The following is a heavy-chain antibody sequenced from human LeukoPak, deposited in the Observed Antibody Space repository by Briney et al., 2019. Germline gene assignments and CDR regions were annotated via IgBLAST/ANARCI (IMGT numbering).Heavy chain of an antibody. V-gene: IGHV3-23*01. CDR1: GFTFRTYE. CDR2: ISGSGGST. J-gene: IGHJ2*01. CDR3: ARVYYSNSYDYWYFDL. D-gene: IGHD6-13*01. Sequence: GGSLRLSCAASGFTFRTYEMNWVRQAPGKGLEWVSAISGSGGSTYYADSVKGRFTISRDNSKNTLYLQMNSLRAEDTAVYYCARVYYSNSYDYWYFDLWGRGTLVTVSS.